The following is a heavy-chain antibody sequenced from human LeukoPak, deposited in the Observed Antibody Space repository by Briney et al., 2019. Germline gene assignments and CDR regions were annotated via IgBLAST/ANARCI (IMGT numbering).Heavy chain of an antibody. CDR2: ISSSSSYI. V-gene: IGHV3-21*01. CDR1: GFTFSSYS. D-gene: IGHD4-17*01. CDR3: ARAPRGTVTHDY. J-gene: IGHJ4*02. Sequence: GGSLRLSCAASGFTFSSYSMNWVRQAPGKGLEWVSSISSSSSYIYYADSVKGRFTISRDNAKNSLYLQMNGLRAEDTAVYYCARAPRGTVTHDYWGQGTLVTVSS.